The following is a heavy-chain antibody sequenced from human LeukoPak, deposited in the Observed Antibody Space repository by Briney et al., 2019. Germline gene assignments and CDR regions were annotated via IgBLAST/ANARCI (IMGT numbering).Heavy chain of an antibody. V-gene: IGHV4-59*01. D-gene: IGHD2-2*02. CDR2: IYYSGST. J-gene: IGHJ5*02. CDR1: GGSISSYY. Sequence: SETLSLTCTVSGGSISSYYWSWIRQPPGKGLEWIGYIYYSGSTNYNPSLKSRVTISVDTSKNQFSLKLSPVTAADTAVYYCARDHLYCSSTSCYSHWFDPWGQGTLVTVSS. CDR3: ARDHLYCSSTSCYSHWFDP.